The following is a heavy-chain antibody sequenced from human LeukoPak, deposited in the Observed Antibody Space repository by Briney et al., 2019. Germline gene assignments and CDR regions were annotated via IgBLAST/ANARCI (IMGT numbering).Heavy chain of an antibody. CDR1: GYSFTSYW. J-gene: IGHJ6*02. Sequence: GESLKISCKGSGYSFTSYWIGWVRQMPGKGLEWMGIIYPGDSDTRYSPSFQGQVTISADKSISTAYLQWSSLKASDTAMYYCARPAYGSGRQYYYYGMDVWGQGTTVTVSS. CDR2: IYPGDSDT. CDR3: ARPAYGSGRQYYYYGMDV. D-gene: IGHD3-10*01. V-gene: IGHV5-51*01.